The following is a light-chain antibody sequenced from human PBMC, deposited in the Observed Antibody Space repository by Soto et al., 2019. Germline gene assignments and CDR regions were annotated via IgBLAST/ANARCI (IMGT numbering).Light chain of an antibody. Sequence: EIVMTQSPATLSVSPGGRATLSCRASQSVSSYLAWYQQKPGQAPRLLMYGASSRATGIPDRFSGSGSGTDFTLTISRLEPEDFAVYYCHHYGDTPRTFGQGTNVDIK. CDR3: HHYGDTPRT. CDR2: GAS. J-gene: IGKJ1*01. V-gene: IGKV3-20*01. CDR1: QSVSSY.